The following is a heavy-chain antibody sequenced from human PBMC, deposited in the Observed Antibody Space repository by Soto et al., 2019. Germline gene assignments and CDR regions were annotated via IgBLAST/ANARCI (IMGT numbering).Heavy chain of an antibody. J-gene: IGHJ4*02. Sequence: PGGSLRLSCAASGFAFSSYGMHWVRQAPGKGLEWVAVISYDGSNKYYADSVKGRFTISRDNSKNTLYLQMNSLRAEDTAVYYCAREPPYPSYCSSTSCYGAYFDYWGQGALVTVSS. D-gene: IGHD2-2*01. CDR1: GFAFSSYG. CDR3: AREPPYPSYCSSTSCYGAYFDY. V-gene: IGHV3-33*08. CDR2: ISYDGSNK.